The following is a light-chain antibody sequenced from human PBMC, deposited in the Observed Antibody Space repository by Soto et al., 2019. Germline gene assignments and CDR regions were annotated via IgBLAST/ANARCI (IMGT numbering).Light chain of an antibody. Sequence: EIVMTQSPATLSVSPGERATLSCRASQSVSSALAWYQQKPGQAPRLLIYGASTRATGIPARFSGSGSGTEFTLTISSLQSEDFAVYYCQHYNNCPPYTFGQGTKLEI. CDR3: QHYNNCPPYT. CDR2: GAS. CDR1: QSVSSA. J-gene: IGKJ2*01. V-gene: IGKV3-15*01.